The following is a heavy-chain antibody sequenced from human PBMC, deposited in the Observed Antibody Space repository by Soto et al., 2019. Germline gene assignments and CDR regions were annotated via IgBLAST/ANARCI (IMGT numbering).Heavy chain of an antibody. CDR2: ISSSGSTI. Sequence: PGWSLRLSCAASGFTFSSYEMNWVRQAPGKGLEWVSFISSSGSTIYYADSVKGRFTISRDNAKNSLYLQMNSLRAEDTAVYYCARGLAHHYDFWSAMLGHGPTQTNWFDPWGQGTLVTGSS. J-gene: IGHJ5*02. CDR3: ARGLAHHYDFWSAMLGHGPTQTNWFDP. D-gene: IGHD3-3*01. V-gene: IGHV3-48*03. CDR1: GFTFSSYE.